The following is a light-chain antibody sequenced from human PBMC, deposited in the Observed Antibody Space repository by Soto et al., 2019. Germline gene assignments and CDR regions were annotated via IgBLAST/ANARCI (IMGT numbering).Light chain of an antibody. V-gene: IGLV2-23*02. CDR2: EAS. J-gene: IGLJ2*01. CDR3: CSFAGGATFV. CDR1: SNDIGGYNL. Sequence: QSVLTQPASVSGSPGQSITISCTGTSNDIGGYNLVSWYQQHPGKAPKLIIYEASERPSGVSDRFSGSRSGNTASLTISTLQAEDEADYSCCSFAGGATFVLGGGTKLTVL.